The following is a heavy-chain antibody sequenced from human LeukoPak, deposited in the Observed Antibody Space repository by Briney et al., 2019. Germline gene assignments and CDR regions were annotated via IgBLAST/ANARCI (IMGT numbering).Heavy chain of an antibody. Sequence: TETLSLTCTVSGGSISSYYWSWIRQPPGKGLEWIGCIYDRGPAHYNPSLKSRFTISVDRPKNQFFLNVTSLTAADTAVYYCARSRQASGLFSSWGQGTLVVVSS. CDR2: IYDRGPA. J-gene: IGHJ5*02. D-gene: IGHD3-10*01. CDR1: GGSISSYY. CDR3: ARSRQASGLFSS. V-gene: IGHV4-59*12.